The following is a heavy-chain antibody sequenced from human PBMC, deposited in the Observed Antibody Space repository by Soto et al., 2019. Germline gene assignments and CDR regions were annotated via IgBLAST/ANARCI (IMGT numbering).Heavy chain of an antibody. CDR2: IIPIFGTA. CDR1: GGTFSSYA. D-gene: IGHD3-16*01. Sequence: GASVKVSCKASGGTFSSYAISWVRQAPGQGLEWMGGIIPIFGTANYAQKFQGRVTITADESTSTAYMELSSLRSEDTAVYYCARDLSLHDGLWGHGTLVTVSS. CDR3: ARDLSLHDGL. V-gene: IGHV1-69*13. J-gene: IGHJ1*01.